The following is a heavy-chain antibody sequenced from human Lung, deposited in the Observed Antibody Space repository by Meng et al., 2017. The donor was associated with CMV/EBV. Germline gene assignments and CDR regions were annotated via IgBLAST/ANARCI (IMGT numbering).Heavy chain of an antibody. Sequence: ASXXVSXKASGYTFTGYFIHWVRQAPGQGLEWMGWINPKGGGTNFAQRFPGRVTMTRDTSISTVYMELRSLRSDDTAVYYCARALHVEYIDSSGYHDHWGQGXLVTVSS. CDR2: INPKGGGT. CDR1: GYTFTGYF. V-gene: IGHV1-2*02. J-gene: IGHJ4*02. D-gene: IGHD3-22*01. CDR3: ARALHVEYIDSSGYHDH.